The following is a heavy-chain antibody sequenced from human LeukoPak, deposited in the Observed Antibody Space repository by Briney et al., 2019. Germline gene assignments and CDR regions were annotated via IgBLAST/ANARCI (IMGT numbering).Heavy chain of an antibody. CDR3: ASRYSSSCDY. CDR1: GFTFSRYE. V-gene: IGHV3-48*03. CDR2: ISGGGGTI. D-gene: IGHD6-13*01. J-gene: IGHJ4*02. Sequence: PGGSLRLSCAASGFTFSRYEMNWVRQAPGKGLEWVSYISGGGGTIYHADSVKGRFTISRDNAKNSLYLQMNSPRAEATAVYYCASRYSSSCDYWGQGTLVTVSS.